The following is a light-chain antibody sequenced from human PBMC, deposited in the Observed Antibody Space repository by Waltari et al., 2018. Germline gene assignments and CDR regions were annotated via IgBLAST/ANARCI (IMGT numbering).Light chain of an antibody. J-gene: IGKJ4*01. CDR3: QQYDNLLLLG. CDR1: QDISNY. CDR2: DAS. V-gene: IGKV1-33*01. Sequence: SASVGDRVTITCQASQDISNYLNWYQQKPGKAPKLLIYDASNLETGVPSRFSGSGSGTDFTFTISSLQPEDIATYYCQQYDNLLLLGFGGGTKVEIK.